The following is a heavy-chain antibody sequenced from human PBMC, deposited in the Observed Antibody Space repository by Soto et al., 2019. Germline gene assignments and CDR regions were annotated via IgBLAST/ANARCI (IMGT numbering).Heavy chain of an antibody. D-gene: IGHD3-22*01. Sequence: GGSLRLSCTASGFTFGDYAMSWFRQAPGKGLEWVGFIRSKAYGGTTEYAASVKGRFTISRDDSKSIAYLQMNSLKTEDTAVYYCTRDPYYDSSGPFDYWGQGTLVTVSS. J-gene: IGHJ4*02. V-gene: IGHV3-49*03. CDR3: TRDPYYDSSGPFDY. CDR1: GFTFGDYA. CDR2: IRSKAYGGTT.